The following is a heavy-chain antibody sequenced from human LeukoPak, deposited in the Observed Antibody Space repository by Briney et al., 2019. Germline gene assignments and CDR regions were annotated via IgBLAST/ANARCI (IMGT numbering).Heavy chain of an antibody. D-gene: IGHD3-10*01. J-gene: IGHJ4*02. CDR1: GYTFTSYY. CDR3: ARDSGMVRGTVDY. CDR2: INPSGGST. V-gene: IGHV1-46*01. Sequence: ASVKVSFKSSGYTFTSYYMYWVRQPPAQGLEWMGIINPSGGSTSYGQKFQGRVSMTRDTSTSTVYMELSSLRSEDTAVYYCARDSGMVRGTVDYWGQGTLVTVSS.